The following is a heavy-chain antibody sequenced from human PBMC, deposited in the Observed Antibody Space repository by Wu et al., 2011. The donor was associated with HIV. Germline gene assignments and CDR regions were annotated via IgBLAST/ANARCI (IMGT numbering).Heavy chain of an antibody. J-gene: IGHJ6*03. D-gene: IGHD2-2*01. V-gene: IGHV1-69*06. Sequence: QVQLVQSGAEVKKPGSSVKVSCKASGVTFNSYALSWVRQAPGQGLEWMGGIIPIFGTANYAQKFQGRVTITADKSTSTVYMELSSLRSEDTAVYYCARSSGPLQDIVVEPAARGAPHYYYYYMDVWGKGTTVTVSS. CDR1: GVTFNSYA. CDR2: IIPIFGTA. CDR3: ARSSGPLQDIVVEPAARGAPHYYYYYMDV.